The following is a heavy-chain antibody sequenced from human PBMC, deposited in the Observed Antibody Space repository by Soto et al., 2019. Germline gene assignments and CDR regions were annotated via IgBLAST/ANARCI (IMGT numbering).Heavy chain of an antibody. CDR2: ISGSGGST. V-gene: IGHV3-23*01. Sequence: GGSLRLSCAASGFTFSSYAMSWVRQAPGKGLEWVSAISGSGGSTYYADSVKGRFTISRDNSQNTLYLQMNSLRDVDTAMYFCAIDQGNPFCGGDCFSVAFVQWGLGTLVTVSS. D-gene: IGHD2-21*02. CDR1: GFTFSSYA. J-gene: IGHJ4*02. CDR3: AIDQGNPFCGGDCFSVAFVQ.